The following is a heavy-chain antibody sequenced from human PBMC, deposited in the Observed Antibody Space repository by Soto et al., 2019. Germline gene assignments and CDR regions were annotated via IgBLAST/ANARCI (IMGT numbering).Heavy chain of an antibody. V-gene: IGHV3-15*01. Sequence: EVQLVESGGGLVKPGGSLRLSCAASGFTFSNAWMSWVRQAPGKGLEWVGRIKSKNDGGTTDYAAPVKGRFTIARDDSKNTLYLQINSLKTEDTAVYYCTTTLVFLPVDDWGQGTLVTVSS. D-gene: IGHD2-8*01. CDR3: TTTLVFLPVDD. CDR1: GFTFSNAW. J-gene: IGHJ4*02. CDR2: IKSKNDGGTT.